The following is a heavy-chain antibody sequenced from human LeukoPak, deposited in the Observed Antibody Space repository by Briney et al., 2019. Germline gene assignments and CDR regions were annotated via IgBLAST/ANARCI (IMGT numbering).Heavy chain of an antibody. D-gene: IGHD3-22*01. J-gene: IGHJ5*02. V-gene: IGHV4-59*01. CDR1: GGSISSYY. Sequence: SETLSLTCTVSGGSISSYYWSWIRQPLGKGLEWIGYIYYSGSTNYNPSLKSRVTISVDTSKNQFSLKLSSVTAADTAVYYCARTAFITYYYDSSGYPNWFDPWGQGTLVTVSS. CDR2: IYYSGST. CDR3: ARTAFITYYYDSSGYPNWFDP.